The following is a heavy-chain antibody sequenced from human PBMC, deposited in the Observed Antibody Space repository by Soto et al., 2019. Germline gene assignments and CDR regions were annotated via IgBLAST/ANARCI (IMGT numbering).Heavy chain of an antibody. CDR2: ISGSGGST. D-gene: IGHD3-10*01. Sequence: GGSLRLSCAASGFTFSSYAMSWVRQAPGKGLEWVSAISGSGGSTYYADSVKGRFAISRDNSKNTLYLQMNSLRAEDTSVYYCAKMDGSGSYYLNDAFDIWGKGTMVTVSS. CDR1: GFTFSSYA. CDR3: AKMDGSGSYYLNDAFDI. V-gene: IGHV3-23*01. J-gene: IGHJ3*02.